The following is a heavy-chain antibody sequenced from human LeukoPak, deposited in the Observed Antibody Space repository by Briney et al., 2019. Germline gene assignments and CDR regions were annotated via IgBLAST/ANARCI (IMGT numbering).Heavy chain of an antibody. CDR2: ISSSGSTI. CDR3: ARVDYYGSGSYTNFDY. D-gene: IGHD3-10*01. CDR1: GLTFSDYY. Sequence: PGGSLRLSCAASGLTFSDYYMSWIRQAPGKGLEWVSYISSSGSTIYYADSVKGRFTISRDNAKNSLYLQMNSLRAEDTAVYYCARVDYYGSGSYTNFDYWGQGTLVTVSS. V-gene: IGHV3-11*01. J-gene: IGHJ4*02.